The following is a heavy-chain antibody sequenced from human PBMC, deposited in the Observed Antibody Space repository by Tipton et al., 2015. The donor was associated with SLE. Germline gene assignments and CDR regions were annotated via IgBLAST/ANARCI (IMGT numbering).Heavy chain of an antibody. CDR3: AREEGKPKSTGFDS. J-gene: IGHJ4*02. D-gene: IGHD2-8*02. CDR2: IYYSGST. V-gene: IGHV4-31*02. CDR1: GGSISSGGYY. Sequence: LRLSCTVSGGSISSGGYYWSWIRQHPGKGLEWIGYIYYSGSTYYNPSLKSRVTISVDTSKNQFSLKLSSVTAADTAVYYCAREEGKPKSTGFDSWGQGSLVTVSS.